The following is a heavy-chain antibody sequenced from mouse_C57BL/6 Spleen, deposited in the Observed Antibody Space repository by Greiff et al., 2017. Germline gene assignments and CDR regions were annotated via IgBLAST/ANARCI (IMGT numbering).Heavy chain of an antibody. Sequence: EVHLVESGGGLVKPGGSLKLSCAASGFTFSDYGMHWVRQAPEKGLEWVAYISSGSSTIYYADTVKGRFTISRDNAKNTLFLQMTSLRSEDTAMYYCARGVVAYYYAMDYWGQGTSVTVSS. CDR3: ARGVVAYYYAMDY. V-gene: IGHV5-17*01. J-gene: IGHJ4*01. CDR1: GFTFSDYG. CDR2: ISSGSSTI. D-gene: IGHD1-1*01.